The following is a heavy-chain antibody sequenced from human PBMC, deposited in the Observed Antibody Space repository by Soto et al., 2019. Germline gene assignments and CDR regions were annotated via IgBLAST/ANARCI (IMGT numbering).Heavy chain of an antibody. CDR1: GYTFSSYG. J-gene: IGHJ4*02. V-gene: IGHV1-18*01. Sequence: QVQLVQSRTEVKNPGASVKVSCKAFGYTFSSYGVSWVRQAPGQGLEWMGWISPYNGNTNYAQMVQDRIIMTTETSTSTAYMELRNLTSDDTAIYYCARGRTSWFPVPDVWGQGTLVTVSS. CDR2: ISPYNGNT. CDR3: ARGRTSWFPVPDV. D-gene: IGHD3-9*01.